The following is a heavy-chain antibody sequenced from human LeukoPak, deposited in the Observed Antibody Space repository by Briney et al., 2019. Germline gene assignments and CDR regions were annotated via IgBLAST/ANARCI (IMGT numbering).Heavy chain of an antibody. Sequence: ASVKVSCKASGGTFSSYAISWVRQAPGQGLEWMGGIIPIFGTANYAQKFQGRVTITADESTSTAYMELSSLRSEDTAVYYCASRYCSGGSCYFPFYSNDIWGQGTMVTVSS. D-gene: IGHD2-15*01. CDR1: GGTFSSYA. V-gene: IGHV1-69*01. CDR3: ASRYCSGGSCYFPFYSNDI. J-gene: IGHJ3*02. CDR2: IIPIFGTA.